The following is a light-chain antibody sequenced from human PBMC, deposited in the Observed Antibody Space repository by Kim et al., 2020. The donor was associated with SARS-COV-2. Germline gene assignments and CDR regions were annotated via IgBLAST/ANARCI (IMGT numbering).Light chain of an antibody. CDR2: WGS. J-gene: IGKJ2*01. CDR1: QSLLYSNGYNY. CDR3: MQALHVPLYT. V-gene: IGKV2-28*01. Sequence: DTVMTQSPLSLSVTPGEPASISCRSSQSLLYSNGYNYLDWYVQRSGQSPQLLIFWGSSRASGVPERFSGSGSGTDFTLRISRVEAEDVGIYYCMQALHVPLYTFGQGTKLEI.